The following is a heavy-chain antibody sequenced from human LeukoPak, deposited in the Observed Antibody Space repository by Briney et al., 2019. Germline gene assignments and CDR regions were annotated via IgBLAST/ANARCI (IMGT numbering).Heavy chain of an antibody. CDR3: AKGQSRLAAAPADY. Sequence: GGSLRLSCVASGLTFSNYGMHWVRQAPGKGLEWVAVISYDGSNKYYADSVKGRFTISRDNSKNTLYLQMNSLRAEDTAVYYCAKGQSRLAAAPADYWGQGTLVTVSS. CDR1: GLTFSNYG. D-gene: IGHD6-13*01. V-gene: IGHV3-30*12. CDR2: ISYDGSNK. J-gene: IGHJ4*02.